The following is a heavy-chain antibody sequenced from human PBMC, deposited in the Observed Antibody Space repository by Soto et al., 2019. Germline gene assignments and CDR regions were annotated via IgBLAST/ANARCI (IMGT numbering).Heavy chain of an antibody. V-gene: IGHV3-23*01. D-gene: IGHD3-10*01. CDR2: ISGSGGST. CDR3: AKGLSLWFGGELGAIDY. J-gene: IGHJ4*02. Sequence: GGSLRLSCAASGFTFSSYAMSWVRQAPGKGLEWVSAISGSGGSTYYADSVKGRFTISRDNSKNTLYLQMNSLRAEDTAVYYCAKGLSLWFGGELGAIDYWGQGTLVTVSS. CDR1: GFTFSSYA.